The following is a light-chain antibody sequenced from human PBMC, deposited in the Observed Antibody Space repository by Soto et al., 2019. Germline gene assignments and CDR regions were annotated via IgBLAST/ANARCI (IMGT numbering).Light chain of an antibody. V-gene: IGLV1-40*01. CDR2: GNS. CDR3: QSYASSLSGRWV. J-gene: IGLJ3*02. Sequence: QSALTQPPSVSGAPGQRVTISCTGSSSNIGAGYDVHWYQQLPGTAPKLLIYGNSNRPSGVPDRFSGSKSGTSASLAITGLQAEDEADYYCQSYASSLSGRWVFGGGTQLTVL. CDR1: SSNIGAGYD.